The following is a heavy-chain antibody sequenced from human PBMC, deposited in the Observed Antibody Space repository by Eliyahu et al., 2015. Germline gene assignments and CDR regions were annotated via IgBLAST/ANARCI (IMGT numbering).Heavy chain of an antibody. D-gene: IGHD3-10*01. V-gene: IGHV2-70*15. CDR2: IDWDDDK. J-gene: IGHJ6*02. CDR1: GFSLSTSGMC. Sequence: QVTLRESGPALVKPTQTLTLTCTFSGFSLSTSGMCVSWIRQPPGKALEWLARIDWDDDKYYSTSLKTRLTISKDTSKNQVVLTMTNMDPVDTATYYCARMGHRGENYYYYYGMDVWGQGTTVTVSS. CDR3: ARMGHRGENYYYYYGMDV.